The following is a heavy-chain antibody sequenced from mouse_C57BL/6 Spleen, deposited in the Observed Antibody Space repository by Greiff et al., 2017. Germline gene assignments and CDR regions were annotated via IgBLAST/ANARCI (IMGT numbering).Heavy chain of an antibody. D-gene: IGHD2-1*01. Sequence: QVQLQQPGAELVKPGASVTLSCKASGYTFTSSWMHWVKQRPGQGLAWIGMIHPNSGSTNYNEKFKSKATLPVDKSSSTAYMQLSSLTSEDSAVYYCARDGNFPYAMDYWGQGTSVTVSA. CDR1: GYTFTSSW. J-gene: IGHJ4*01. V-gene: IGHV1-64*01. CDR2: IHPNSGST. CDR3: ARDGNFPYAMDY.